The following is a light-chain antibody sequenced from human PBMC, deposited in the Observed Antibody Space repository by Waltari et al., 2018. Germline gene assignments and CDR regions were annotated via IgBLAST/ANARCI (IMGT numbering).Light chain of an antibody. CDR2: QDN. J-gene: IGLJ2*01. CDR3: QTYDGTTIL. V-gene: IGLV3-1*01. Sequence: YQRRPGQSPVLVIYQDNTRPSVIPERFSGSGSGTTATLTISGTQVGDEADYYCQTYDGTTILFGGGTKLTVL.